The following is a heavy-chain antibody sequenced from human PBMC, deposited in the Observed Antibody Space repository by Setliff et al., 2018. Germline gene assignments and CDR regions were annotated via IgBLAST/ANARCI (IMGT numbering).Heavy chain of an antibody. J-gene: IGHJ5*02. CDR3: ARDTYIGDFWSGYYIQGQFDP. D-gene: IGHD3-3*01. CDR2: ISAYNGNT. Sequence: ASVKVSCKASGYTFTSYGISWVRQAPGQGLEWMGWISAYNGNTNYAQKLQGRVTMTTDTSTSTAYMELRSLRSDDTAVYYCARDTYIGDFWSGYYIQGQFDPWGQGTLVTISS. V-gene: IGHV1-18*01. CDR1: GYTFTSYG.